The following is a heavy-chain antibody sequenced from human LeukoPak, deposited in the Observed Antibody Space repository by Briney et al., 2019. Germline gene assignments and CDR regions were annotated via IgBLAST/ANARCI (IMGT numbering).Heavy chain of an antibody. V-gene: IGHV1-2*02. J-gene: IGHJ6*03. CDR1: GYTFTSYG. Sequence: ASVKVSCKASGYTFTSYGISWVRQAPGQGLEWMGWINPNSGGTNYAQKFQGRVTMTRDTSISTAYMELSRLRSDDTAVYYCARGEGTHYYDSTDLYYYYMDVWGKGTTVTVYS. CDR2: INPNSGGT. D-gene: IGHD3-22*01. CDR3: ARGEGTHYYDSTDLYYYYMDV.